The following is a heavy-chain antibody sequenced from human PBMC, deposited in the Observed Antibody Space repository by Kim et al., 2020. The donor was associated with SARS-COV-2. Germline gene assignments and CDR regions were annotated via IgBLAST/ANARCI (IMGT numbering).Heavy chain of an antibody. J-gene: IGHJ6*02. Sequence: SETLSLTCAVYGGSFSGYYWSWIRQPPGKGLEWIGEINHSGSTNYNPSLKSRVTISVDTSKNQFSLKLSSVTAADTAVYYCARARGHKWLQNYYYYGMDVWGQGTTVTVSS. CDR2: INHSGST. CDR3: ARARGHKWLQNYYYYGMDV. D-gene: IGHD5-12*01. V-gene: IGHV4-34*01. CDR1: GGSFSGYY.